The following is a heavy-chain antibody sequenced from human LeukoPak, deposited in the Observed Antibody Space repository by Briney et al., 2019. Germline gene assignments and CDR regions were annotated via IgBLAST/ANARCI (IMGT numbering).Heavy chain of an antibody. CDR2: ISAYNGNT. J-gene: IGHJ4*02. V-gene: IGHV1-18*01. D-gene: IGHD5-12*01. CDR1: GYTFNTYG. Sequence: ASVKVSCKASGYTFNTYGITWVRQAPGQGLEWMGWISAYNGNTNYAQKLQGRVTMTTDTSTSTAYMELRSLRSDDTAVYYCARDHNELTHSGYDAGYFDYWGQGTLVTVSS. CDR3: ARDHNELTHSGYDAGYFDY.